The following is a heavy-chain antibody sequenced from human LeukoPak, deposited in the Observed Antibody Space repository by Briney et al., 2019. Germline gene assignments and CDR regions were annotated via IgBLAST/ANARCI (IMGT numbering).Heavy chain of an antibody. CDR1: GGSISVNY. J-gene: IGHJ4*02. CDR2: AYYSGHT. V-gene: IGHV4-59*08. D-gene: IGHD2-15*01. Sequence: SETLSLTCTVSGGSISVNYGSWLRQPRGKGLEWIGYAYYSGHTNYNSSLKSRVTMSLDTSKSQYSLRLSSVTAADTAVYFCARHPFATPFDYSGPGALVTVSS. CDR3: ARHPFATPFDY.